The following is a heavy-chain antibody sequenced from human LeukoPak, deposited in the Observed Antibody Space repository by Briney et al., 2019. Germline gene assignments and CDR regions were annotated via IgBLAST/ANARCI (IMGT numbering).Heavy chain of an antibody. CDR2: ISHIGSYI. V-gene: IGHV3-21*01. Sequence: GGSLRLSCAASGFTFSSYSMNWVRQAPGKGLEWVSSISHIGSYIYYADSVKGRFTISRDNAKNSLYLQMNSLRAEDTAVYYCARDYYDSSGYSGAFDIWGQGTMVTVSS. CDR3: ARDYYDSSGYSGAFDI. CDR1: GFTFSSYS. D-gene: IGHD3-22*01. J-gene: IGHJ3*02.